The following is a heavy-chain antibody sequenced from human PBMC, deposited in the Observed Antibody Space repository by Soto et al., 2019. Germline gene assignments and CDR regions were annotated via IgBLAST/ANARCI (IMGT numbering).Heavy chain of an antibody. D-gene: IGHD3-10*01. V-gene: IGHV4-34*01. CDR1: GWSFSGYY. J-gene: IGHJ6*02. CDR2: INHSGST. Sequence: TLETLSLTCAVYGWSFSGYYWSWIRQPPGKGLEWIAEINHSGSTNYNPSLKSRVTISLDTSKNQFSLKLRSVTAADTAVYYCARMSPVRYYYGSGSYYSPHGMDVWGQGTTVTVSS. CDR3: ARMSPVRYYYGSGSYYSPHGMDV.